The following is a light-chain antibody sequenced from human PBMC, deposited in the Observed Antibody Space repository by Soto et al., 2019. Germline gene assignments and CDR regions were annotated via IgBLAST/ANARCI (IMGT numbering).Light chain of an antibody. CDR1: SSDIGAYNY. Sequence: QSALTQPASVSGSPGQSITISCTVTSSDIGAYNYVSWYQQHPGKAPKLMIYDVRNRPSGVSNRFSGSKSGNTASLTISGLQAEDEADYYCNSYTTSSTRVFGGGTQLTVL. V-gene: IGLV2-14*01. J-gene: IGLJ3*02. CDR3: NSYTTSSTRV. CDR2: DVR.